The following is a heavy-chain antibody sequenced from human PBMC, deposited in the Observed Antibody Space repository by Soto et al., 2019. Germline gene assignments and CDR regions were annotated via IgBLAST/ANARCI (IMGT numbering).Heavy chain of an antibody. CDR1: GYTFTTYA. CDR3: GSSGVGATGEILYNAMDV. Sequence: QVQLVQSGAEAKKPGASVQVSCKASGYTFTTYALHWVRQAPGERPEWMGWINAANGDTKYSEKFQGRVTITRDTSATKGYMELRSLTSEDTAVYYCGSSGVGATGEILYNAMDVWGQGTTVTVSS. J-gene: IGHJ6*02. CDR2: INAANGDT. D-gene: IGHD1-26*01. V-gene: IGHV1-3*01.